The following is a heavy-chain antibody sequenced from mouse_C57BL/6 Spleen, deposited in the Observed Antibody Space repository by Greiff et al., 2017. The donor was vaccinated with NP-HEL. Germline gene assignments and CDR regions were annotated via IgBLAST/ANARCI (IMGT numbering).Heavy chain of an antibody. J-gene: IGHJ3*01. CDR3: ARSHYYGSSWFAY. Sequence: VQLVESGPELVKPGASVKISCKASGYAFSSSWMNWVKQRPGKGLEWIGRIYPGDGDTNYNGKFKGKATLTADKSSSTAYMQLSSLTSEDSAVYFCARSHYYGSSWFAYWGQGTLVTVSA. D-gene: IGHD1-1*01. V-gene: IGHV1-82*01. CDR2: IYPGDGDT. CDR1: GYAFSSSW.